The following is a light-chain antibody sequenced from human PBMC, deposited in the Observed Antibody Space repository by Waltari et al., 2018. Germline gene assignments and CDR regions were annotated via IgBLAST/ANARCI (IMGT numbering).Light chain of an antibody. CDR1: SSNIGSNY. CDR2: RNN. J-gene: IGLJ1*01. Sequence: QSVLTQPPSASGTPGQRVTISCSGSSSNIGSNYVYWYQQLPGTAPKLLIYRNNRRPSWVPDRFSGSKSGTSASLAISGLRSEDEADYYGAAWDDSLSALYVFGTGTKVTVL. CDR3: AAWDDSLSALYV. V-gene: IGLV1-47*01.